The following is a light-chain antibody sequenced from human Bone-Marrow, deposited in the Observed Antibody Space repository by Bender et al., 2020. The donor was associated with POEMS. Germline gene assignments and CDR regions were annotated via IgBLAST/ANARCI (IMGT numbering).Light chain of an antibody. CDR2: QVN. Sequence: QSALTQPPSASGSPGQSVTISCTGTSSDVGGYDYVSWYQQHSGKAPKLMIYQVNKRPAGVPDRFSGSKSGNTASLTVAGLQGGDEADYYCSSYLGGPWLFGGGTKLTVL. CDR1: SSDVGGYDY. J-gene: IGLJ3*02. V-gene: IGLV2-8*01. CDR3: SSYLGGPWL.